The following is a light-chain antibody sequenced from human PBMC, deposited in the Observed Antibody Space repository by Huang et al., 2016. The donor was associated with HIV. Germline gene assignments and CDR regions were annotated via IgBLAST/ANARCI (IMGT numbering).Light chain of an antibody. J-gene: IGKJ1*01. CDR2: WAS. CDR1: QSVLYSANKKHLPMNC. V-gene: IGKV4-1*01. CDR3: QQHYSTPWT. Sequence: DIVMTQSPDSLAVPLGERATISCVSSQSVLYSANKKHLPMNCLAWYQKKPGQPPKLLIYWASSQASGVPDRFSGSGSGTDFTLTISSLQAEDVAVYYCQQHYSTPWTFGQGTKVEIK.